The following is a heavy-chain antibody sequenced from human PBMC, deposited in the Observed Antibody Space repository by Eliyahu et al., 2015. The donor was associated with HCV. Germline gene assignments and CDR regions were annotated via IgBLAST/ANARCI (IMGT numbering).Heavy chain of an antibody. CDR3: ARGVRGVNSLDY. CDR1: GFXFSSYR. CDR2: INSXGGST. J-gene: IGHJ4*02. V-gene: IGHV3-74*01. D-gene: IGHD3-10*01. Sequence: EVQLVESGGGLVQPGGSLRLSCAASGFXFSSYRMHWVRQAPGKGLVGVSRINSXGGSTNYADSVKGRFTISRDNAKNTLYLQMNSLRAEDMAVYYCARGVRGVNSLDYWGQGTLVTVSS.